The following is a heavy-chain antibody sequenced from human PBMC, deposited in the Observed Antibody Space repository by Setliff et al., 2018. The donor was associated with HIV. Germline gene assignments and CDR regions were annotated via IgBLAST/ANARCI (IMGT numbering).Heavy chain of an antibody. CDR2: IYWDDDN. J-gene: IGHJ4*02. CDR1: GFSLYTSGVG. D-gene: IGHD3-10*01. CDR3: ARTYGSASKLDY. V-gene: IGHV2-5*02. Sequence: SGPTLVNPTQTLTLTCSFSGFSLYTSGVGVGWIRQSPEKALEWLGFIYWDDDNRYSPFLKSRLSGTKDTSKNQVFLTMTNMDPVDTATYYCARTYGSASKLDYWGPGTLVTVSS.